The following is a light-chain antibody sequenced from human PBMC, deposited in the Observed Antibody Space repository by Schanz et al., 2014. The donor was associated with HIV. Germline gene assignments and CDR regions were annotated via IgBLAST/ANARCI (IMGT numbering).Light chain of an antibody. CDR1: QTVTSDF. V-gene: IGKV3-20*01. CDR3: QQLASYPLT. CDR2: GAS. J-gene: IGKJ4*01. Sequence: EIVLTQSPGTLSLSPGERATLSCRASQTVTSDFLAWYQQTPGQAPRLLIYGASTRATGIPARFSGSGSGTEFTLTISSLQPEDFATYYCQQLASYPLTFGGGTKVEIK.